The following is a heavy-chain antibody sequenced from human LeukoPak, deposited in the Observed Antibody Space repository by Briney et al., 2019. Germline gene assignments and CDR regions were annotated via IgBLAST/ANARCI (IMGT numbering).Heavy chain of an antibody. J-gene: IGHJ4*02. CDR3: ARDGAYSYTY. V-gene: IGHV3-66*01. D-gene: IGHD5-18*01. CDR1: GFTVSTSY. Sequence: GGSLRLSCAASGFTVSTSYMSWVRQAPGKGLEWVSVISGGGSTDYADSVKGRFIISRDNSKNTLYLQMNSLRAEDTAVYYCARDGAYSYTYWGQGTLVIVSS. CDR2: ISGGGST.